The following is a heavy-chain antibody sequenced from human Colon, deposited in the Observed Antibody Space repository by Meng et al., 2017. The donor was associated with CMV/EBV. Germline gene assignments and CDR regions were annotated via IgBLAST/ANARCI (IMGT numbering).Heavy chain of an antibody. D-gene: IGHD5-12*01. CDR1: GILLSNYK. CDR3: VRAGYGGFIKDAFDL. Sequence: SGILLSNYKLHWVRQAPGKGLEWVAVISYDGSKTYHGDSVKGRFTISRDNSKNSLYLQMDSLRPADTGVYYCVRAGYGGFIKDAFDLWGQGALVTVSS. V-gene: IGHV3-33*05. J-gene: IGHJ4*02. CDR2: ISYDGSKT.